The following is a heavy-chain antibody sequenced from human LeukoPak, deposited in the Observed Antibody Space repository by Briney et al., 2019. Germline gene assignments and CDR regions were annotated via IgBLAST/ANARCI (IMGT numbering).Heavy chain of an antibody. V-gene: IGHV3-21*01. J-gene: IGHJ6*02. CDR1: GFIFTSYS. CDR2: ISSSSSYI. CDR3: ARDLAAAAGMDV. Sequence: PGRSLRLSCAASGFIFTSYSMSWVRQAPGKGLEWVSSISSSSSYIYYADSVKGRFTISRDNAKNSLYLQMNSLRAEDTAVYYCARDLAAAAGMDVWGQGTTVTVSS. D-gene: IGHD6-13*01.